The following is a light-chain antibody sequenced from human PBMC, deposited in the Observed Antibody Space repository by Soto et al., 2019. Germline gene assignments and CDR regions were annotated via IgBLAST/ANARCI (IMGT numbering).Light chain of an antibody. CDR2: VAS. Sequence: EMVMTQSPATLSVSPGERATLSCRASQSVSSYLAWYQQKPGQPPRLLIYVASTRAAGIPARFSGSGSGTAFTLPISSLQSEDFAVYYCQQYKDWPPRFGQGTKVEIK. CDR1: QSVSSY. J-gene: IGKJ1*01. CDR3: QQYKDWPPR. V-gene: IGKV3-15*01.